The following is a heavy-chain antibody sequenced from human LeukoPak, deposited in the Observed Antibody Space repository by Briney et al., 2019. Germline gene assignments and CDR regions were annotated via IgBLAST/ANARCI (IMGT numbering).Heavy chain of an antibody. CDR1: GFTFSSYA. CDR2: ISGSGGST. J-gene: IGHJ4*02. D-gene: IGHD2-21*02. CDR3: AKGLAYCGGDCYSLDY. Sequence: GASLRLSCAASGFTFSSYAMSWVCQAPGKGLEWVSAISGSGGSTYYADSVKGRFTISRDNSKNTLYLQMNSLRAEDTAVYYCAKGLAYCGGDCYSLDYWGQGTLVTVSS. V-gene: IGHV3-23*01.